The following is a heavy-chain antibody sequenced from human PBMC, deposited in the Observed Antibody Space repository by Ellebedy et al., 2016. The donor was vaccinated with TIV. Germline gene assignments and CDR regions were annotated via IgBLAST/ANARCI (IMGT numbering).Heavy chain of an antibody. CDR3: TKRRNPTGTYGFGYLDY. CDR1: GFSFSSYG. CDR2: ISYDGSQK. V-gene: IGHV3-30*18. Sequence: PGGSLRLSCAASGFSFSSYGMYWVRQAPGKGLEWIASISYDGSQKDYADSVKGRFTISRDNSKKTVDLQIDNLTEEDTAVYFCTKRRNPTGTYGFGYLDYWGHGTLVTVSS. D-gene: IGHD1-26*01. J-gene: IGHJ4*01.